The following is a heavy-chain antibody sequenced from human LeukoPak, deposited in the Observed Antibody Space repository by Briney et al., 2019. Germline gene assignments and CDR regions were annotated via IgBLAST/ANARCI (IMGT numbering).Heavy chain of an antibody. CDR3: AREGDGYYFDY. Sequence: NTSETLSLTCAVYGESFSGFYWSWIRQSPGKGLEWIGEINHGGSTNYNPSLKTRVTISVDTSKNRFSLRLNSVTPADTAVYYCAREGDGYYFDYWGQGTLVTVSS. V-gene: IGHV4-34*01. D-gene: IGHD5-24*01. CDR2: INHGGST. J-gene: IGHJ4*02. CDR1: GESFSGFY.